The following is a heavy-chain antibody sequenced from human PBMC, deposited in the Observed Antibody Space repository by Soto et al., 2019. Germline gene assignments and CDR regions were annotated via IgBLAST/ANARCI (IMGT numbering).Heavy chain of an antibody. CDR3: AHTQGIVLVPAAIWY. V-gene: IGHV3-23*01. J-gene: IGHJ4*02. Sequence: GGSLRLSCAASGFTFSSYAMSWVRQAPGKGLEWVSGITASGGSTSYADSVKGRFTISRDNSKNTLYLQMNSLRAEDTAEYYYAHTQGIVLVPAAIWYWGQGTLVTVSS. D-gene: IGHD2-2*02. CDR2: ITASGGST. CDR1: GFTFSSYA.